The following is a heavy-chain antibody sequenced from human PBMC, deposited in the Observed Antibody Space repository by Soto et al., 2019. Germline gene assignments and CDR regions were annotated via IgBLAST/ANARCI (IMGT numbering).Heavy chain of an antibody. Sequence: EVQLVESGGGLVQPGGSLRLSCAASGFTFSDYDMHWVRQVTGKVLEWVSGIGRTGDTYYTGSVRGRFTNSRENAKNSLYLRMNSLRAEDTAVYYCARDLGYSYGRPLDSWGQGTLVTVSS. D-gene: IGHD5-18*01. CDR1: GFTFSDYD. J-gene: IGHJ4*02. V-gene: IGHV3-13*01. CDR3: ARDLGYSYGRPLDS. CDR2: IGRTGDT.